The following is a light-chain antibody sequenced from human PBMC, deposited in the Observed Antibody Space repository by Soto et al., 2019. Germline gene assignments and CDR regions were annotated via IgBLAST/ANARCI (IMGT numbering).Light chain of an antibody. J-gene: IGLJ2*01. CDR3: SSYGGSHTVV. CDR1: SSDVGGYNY. CDR2: EVS. V-gene: IGLV2-8*01. Sequence: QSALTQPPSASGSPGQSVTISCTGSSSDVGGYNYVSWYQQHPGKAPKLMIYEVSKRPSGVPDRLPGSKSGNTASLTVSGLQAEDEADYYCSSYGGSHTVVFGGGTNLTVL.